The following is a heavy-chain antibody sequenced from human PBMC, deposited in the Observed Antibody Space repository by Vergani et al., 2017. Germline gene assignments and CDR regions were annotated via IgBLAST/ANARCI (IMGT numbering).Heavy chain of an antibody. D-gene: IGHD3-3*01. CDR1: GFTFSSYA. CDR3: AKDHLRDFWGHGY. J-gene: IGHJ4*02. CDR2: ISGSGGST. Sequence: VQLVESGGGVVQPGRSLRLSCAASGFTFSSYAMSWVRQAPGKGLEWVSAISGSGGSTYYADSVKGRFTISRDNSKNTLYLQMNSLRAEDTAVYYCAKDHLRDFWGHGYWGQGTLVTVSS. V-gene: IGHV3-23*04.